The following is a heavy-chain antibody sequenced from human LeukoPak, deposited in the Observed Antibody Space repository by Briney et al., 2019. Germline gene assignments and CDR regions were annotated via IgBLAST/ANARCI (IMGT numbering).Heavy chain of an antibody. CDR3: AKARGYCSGTSCYAIDY. CDR2: ISGSGGST. V-gene: IGHV3-23*01. J-gene: IGHJ4*02. D-gene: IGHD2-2*01. CDR1: GFTFSSYG. Sequence: GGSLRLSCAASGFTFSSYGMHWVRQAPGKGLEWVSTISGSGGSTYYADSVKGRFTISRDNSNNTLYLQMNSLRTEDTALYFCAKARGYCSGTSCYAIDYWGQGTLVTVSS.